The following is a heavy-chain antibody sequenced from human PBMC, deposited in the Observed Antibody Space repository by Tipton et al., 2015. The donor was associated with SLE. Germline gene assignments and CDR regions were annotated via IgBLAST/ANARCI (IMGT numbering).Heavy chain of an antibody. CDR3: TKEELGRDH. V-gene: IGHV3-23*04. CDR1: GFIFNNYA. J-gene: IGHJ4*02. CDR2: FGSHEGGT. D-gene: IGHD7-27*01. Sequence: QLVQSGGGVVQPGGSLRLSCATSGFIFNNYAMNWVRHAPGKGLEWVSSFGSHEGGTFYPDSVKGRFTISRDNARNTLYLQMNSLRAEDTAVYYCTKEELGRDHWGQGTLVTVSS.